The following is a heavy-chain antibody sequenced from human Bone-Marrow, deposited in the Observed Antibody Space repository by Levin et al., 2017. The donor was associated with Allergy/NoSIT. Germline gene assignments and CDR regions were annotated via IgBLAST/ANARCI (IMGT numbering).Heavy chain of an antibody. CDR3: ARAPSGAAGTYYYYGMDG. CDR1: GGSFSGYY. CDR2: INHSGST. Sequence: PSQTLSLTCAVYGGSFSGYYWSWIRQPPGKGLEWIGEINHSGSTNYNPSLKSRVTISVDTSKNQFSLKLSSVTAADTAVYYCARAPSGAAGTYYYYGMDGWGQGTTVTVSS. D-gene: IGHD6-13*01. J-gene: IGHJ6*02. V-gene: IGHV4-34*01.